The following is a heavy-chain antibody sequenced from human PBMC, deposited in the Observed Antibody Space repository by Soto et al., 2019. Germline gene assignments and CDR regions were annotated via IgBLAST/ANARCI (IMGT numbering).Heavy chain of an antibody. Sequence: QLQLQESGPGLVKPSETLSLTCTVSGGSISSSSYYWGWIRQPPGKGLEWIGSIYYSGSTYYNPSLKSRVTISVDPSKNQFSLKLSSVTAADTAVYYCARLGGIAAAGTIWAFDIWGQGTMVTVSS. D-gene: IGHD6-13*01. CDR1: GGSISSSSYY. CDR3: ARLGGIAAAGTIWAFDI. CDR2: IYYSGST. V-gene: IGHV4-39*01. J-gene: IGHJ3*02.